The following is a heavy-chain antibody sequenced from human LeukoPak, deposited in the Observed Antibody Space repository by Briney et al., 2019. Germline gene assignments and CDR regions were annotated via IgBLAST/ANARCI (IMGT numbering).Heavy chain of an antibody. J-gene: IGHJ3*02. D-gene: IGHD5-24*01. Sequence: GGSLRLSCAASGFIFSDYYMNWIRQAPGKGLEWVSYISTGANTIYYADSVKGRFTISRDNAKNSLFLQMNSLRDEDTAVYYCAKVAYHGGRWLQAPLDAFDIWGQGTMVTVSS. CDR1: GFIFSDYY. CDR3: AKVAYHGGRWLQAPLDAFDI. V-gene: IGHV3-11*01. CDR2: ISTGANTI.